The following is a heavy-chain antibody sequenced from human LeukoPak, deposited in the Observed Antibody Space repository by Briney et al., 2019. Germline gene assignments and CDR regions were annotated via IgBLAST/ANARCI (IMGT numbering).Heavy chain of an antibody. D-gene: IGHD1-1*01. Sequence: PSETLSLTCTVSGDSISDYYWSWIRQPPGKGLEWVGYISNSGSTNYNPSLKSRVTISVLTSKKQFSLKLSSVTAADTAVYYCARDRGTWNDDGFDYWGQGTLVTVSS. V-gene: IGHV4-59*12. CDR3: ARDRGTWNDDGFDY. CDR2: ISNSGST. CDR1: GDSISDYY. J-gene: IGHJ4*02.